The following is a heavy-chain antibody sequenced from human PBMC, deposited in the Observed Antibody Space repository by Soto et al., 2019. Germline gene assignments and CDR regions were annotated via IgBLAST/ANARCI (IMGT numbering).Heavy chain of an antibody. CDR3: AREQSRNFAY. D-gene: IGHD6-19*01. V-gene: IGHV1-2*04. CDR2: INPNSGGT. CDR1: GYTFTGYY. J-gene: IGHJ4*02. Sequence: ASMKVSCKASGYTFTGYYMHWGRQAPGQGLEWMGWINPNSGGTNYAQKFQGWVTMTRDTSISTAYMHLSSVTPEDTAVYYCAREQSRNFAYWGQGTPVTVSS.